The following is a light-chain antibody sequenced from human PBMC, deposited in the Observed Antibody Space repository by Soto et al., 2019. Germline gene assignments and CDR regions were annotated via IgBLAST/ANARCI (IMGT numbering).Light chain of an antibody. Sequence: AIRMTQSPSSLSASTGDRVTITCRASQGISSYSAWYQQKPGKAPKLLIYAASTLQSGVPSRFSGSGSGTDFTLTISCLQSEDFATYYCQQYYSYPGTFVPGTKVDIK. V-gene: IGKV1-8*01. CDR3: QQYYSYPGT. J-gene: IGKJ3*01. CDR1: QGISSY. CDR2: AAS.